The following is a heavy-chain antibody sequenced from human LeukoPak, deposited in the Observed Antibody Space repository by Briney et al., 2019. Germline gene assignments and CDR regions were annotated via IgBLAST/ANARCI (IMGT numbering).Heavy chain of an antibody. CDR1: GDSISSSY. CDR2: IYYSGST. D-gene: IGHD3-3*01. J-gene: IGHJ5*02. CDR3: ARLFGAPADWFDP. Sequence: SETLSLTCTVSGDSISSSYWSWIRQSPGKGLEWIGYIYYSGSTNYNPSLKSRVTVSVDTSKNQFSLKLSSVTAADTAVYYCARLFGAPADWFDPWGQGTLVTVSS. V-gene: IGHV4-59*12.